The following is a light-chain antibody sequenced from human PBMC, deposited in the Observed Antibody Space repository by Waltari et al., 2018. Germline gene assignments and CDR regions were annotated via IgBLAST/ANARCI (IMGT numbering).Light chain of an antibody. Sequence: EIVMTQSPATLSVSPGERATLSCRANQSVRSNLAWYQQKPGQAPRLLFYAASTRATGVPASFSASGSGTEFTLIISSLQSEDFAIYYCQQYNKWPPYTFGQGTKLEIK. J-gene: IGKJ2*01. V-gene: IGKV3-15*01. CDR3: QQYNKWPPYT. CDR2: AAS. CDR1: QSVRSN.